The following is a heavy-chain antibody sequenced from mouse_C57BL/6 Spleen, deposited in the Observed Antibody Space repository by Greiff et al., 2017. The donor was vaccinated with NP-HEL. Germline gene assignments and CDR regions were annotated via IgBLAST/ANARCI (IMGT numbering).Heavy chain of an antibody. CDR2: INPSHGGT. Sequence: VQLQQPGTELVKPGASVKLSCTASGYTFTSYWMPWVHQSPGQGLEWIGNINPSHGGTTYNDKFKGKATLTVDKSSSTAYMQLSSLTSEDSAVYYCARGGNYYAMDYWGQGTSVTVSS. CDR3: ARGGNYYAMDY. J-gene: IGHJ4*01. V-gene: IGHV1-53*01. CDR1: GYTFTSYW.